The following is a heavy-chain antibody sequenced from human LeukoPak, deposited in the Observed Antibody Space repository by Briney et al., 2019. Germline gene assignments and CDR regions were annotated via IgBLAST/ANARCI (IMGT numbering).Heavy chain of an antibody. Sequence: PSEALSLTCTVSGVSISSYYWSWVRQPPGEGLEWIGYIYYSGSTKYNPSLESRVTISVDTSRNHFSLNLTSVTAADTAMYYCARGYSSTSYYFEYWGQGSLVTVSS. CDR2: IYYSGST. D-gene: IGHD5-12*01. V-gene: IGHV4-59*01. J-gene: IGHJ4*02. CDR3: ARGYSSTSYYFEY. CDR1: GVSISSYY.